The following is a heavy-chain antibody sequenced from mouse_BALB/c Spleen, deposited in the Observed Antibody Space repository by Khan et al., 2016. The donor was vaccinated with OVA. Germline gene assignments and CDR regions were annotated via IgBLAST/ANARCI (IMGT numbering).Heavy chain of an antibody. Sequence: QVQLQQSGAELVKPGASVKLSCKTSGYTFTSYWIQWVKQRPGQGLGWIGQIFPGTDTTYYNENFKGKATLTVDTSSNTAYMQFSSLTSEDSAVYFCASVYFGNYEFAYWGQVTLVTVSP. D-gene: IGHD2-1*01. J-gene: IGHJ3*01. V-gene: IGHV1S132*01. CDR1: GYTFTSYW. CDR2: IFPGTDTT. CDR3: ASVYFGNYEFAY.